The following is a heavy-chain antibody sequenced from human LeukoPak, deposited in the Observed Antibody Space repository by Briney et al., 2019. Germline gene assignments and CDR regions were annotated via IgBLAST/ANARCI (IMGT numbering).Heavy chain of an antibody. Sequence: SQTLSLTCTVSGGSISSGSYYWSWLRQPAGKGREWIGRIYTSGSTNYNPSLKSRVTISVDTSKNQSSLKLSSVTAADTAVYYCARDYFVRSLYYYYYMDVWGKGTTVTVSS. D-gene: IGHD3-10*01. J-gene: IGHJ6*03. CDR2: IYTSGST. CDR3: ARDYFVRSLYYYYYMDV. CDR1: GGSISSGSYY. V-gene: IGHV4-61*02.